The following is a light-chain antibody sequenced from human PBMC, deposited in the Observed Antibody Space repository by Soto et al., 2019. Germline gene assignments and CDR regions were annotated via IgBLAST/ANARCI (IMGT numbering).Light chain of an antibody. V-gene: IGKV3-15*01. Sequence: MVVTKSPAALSVSKEERATLSCRASQSVSTNLAWYQQKPGQAPRLLIYGASTRATGIPARFSGSGSGTEFTLTICSLQSEAFPLYYCQQSNIWLLSLAGGTKVDIK. J-gene: IGKJ4*01. CDR2: GAS. CDR1: QSVSTN. CDR3: QQSNIWLLS.